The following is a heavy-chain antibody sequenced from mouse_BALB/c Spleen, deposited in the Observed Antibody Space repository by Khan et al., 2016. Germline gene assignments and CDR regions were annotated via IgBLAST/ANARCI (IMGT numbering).Heavy chain of an antibody. CDR3: ARGYGSSYRYFDY. D-gene: IGHD1-1*01. CDR1: GYSITSDYA. CDR2: ISYSGST. V-gene: IGHV3-2*02. Sequence: VQLKESGPGLVKPSQSLSLTCTVTGYSITSDYAWNWIRQFPGNKLEWMGYISYSGSTSYNPSLKSRISITRDTSKNQFFLQLNSVTTEDTATYYCARGYGSSYRYFDYWGQGTTLTVSS. J-gene: IGHJ2*01.